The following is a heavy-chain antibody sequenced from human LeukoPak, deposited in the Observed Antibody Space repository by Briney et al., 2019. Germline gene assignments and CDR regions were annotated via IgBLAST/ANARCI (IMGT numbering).Heavy chain of an antibody. D-gene: IGHD2-15*01. J-gene: IGHJ6*02. Sequence: SETLSLPRSLSWGPHRSGCLLWRWVPAPPGGGVGGCGGIFYSGSNNYNPSLKSRVTISVDTSKNQFSLKLSSVTAADTAVYYCARDLVVVASEQGGYYYYGMDVWGQGTTVTASS. CDR2: IFYSGSN. CDR3: ARDLVVVASEQGGYYYYGMDV. V-gene: IGHV4-61*01. CDR1: WGPHRSGCLL.